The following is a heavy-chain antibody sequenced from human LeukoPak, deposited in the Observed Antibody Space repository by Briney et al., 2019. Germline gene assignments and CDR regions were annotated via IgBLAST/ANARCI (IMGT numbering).Heavy chain of an antibody. D-gene: IGHD3-10*01. CDR2: IFYSGST. J-gene: IGHJ3*02. CDR3: AKSNGYGLVDI. V-gene: IGHV4-39*07. Sequence: SETLSLTCTVSGGSIGSYYWGWVRQPPGKGLEWIGNIFYSGSTYYSPSLKSRVTISLDTSRNQFSLKLNSVTAADTAVYYCAKSNGYGLVDIWGQGTMVTVSS. CDR1: GGSIGSYY.